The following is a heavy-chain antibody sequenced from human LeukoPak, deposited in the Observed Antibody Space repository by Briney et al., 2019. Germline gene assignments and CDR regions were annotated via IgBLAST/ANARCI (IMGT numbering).Heavy chain of an antibody. J-gene: IGHJ4*02. D-gene: IGHD3-16*01. CDR2: ITVYNNVT. Sequence: PGASVKVSCKASGYTFSGYGVTWVRQAPGQGLEWVGWITVYNNVTKSAQKFQDRVTMTTDTSTTTAYMELRSLRSDDTAVYYCARRRYDCYDYWGQGTLVTVSS. CDR3: ARRRYDCYDY. V-gene: IGHV1-18*01. CDR1: GYTFSGYG.